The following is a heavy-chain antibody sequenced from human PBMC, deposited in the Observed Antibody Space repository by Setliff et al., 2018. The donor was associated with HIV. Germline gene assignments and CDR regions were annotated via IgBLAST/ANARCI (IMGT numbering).Heavy chain of an antibody. CDR2: ISAYSGNT. CDR1: GYTFTSYG. Sequence: ASVKVSCKASGYTFTSYGISWVRQAPGQGLEWMGWISAYSGNTNYAQKFQGRVTMTTDTSTSTAYMELRSLRSDDTAVYYCARDHYDILTGYYRDYYYMDVWGKGTTVTAP. CDR3: ARDHYDILTGYYRDYYYMDV. J-gene: IGHJ6*03. D-gene: IGHD3-9*01. V-gene: IGHV1-18*01.